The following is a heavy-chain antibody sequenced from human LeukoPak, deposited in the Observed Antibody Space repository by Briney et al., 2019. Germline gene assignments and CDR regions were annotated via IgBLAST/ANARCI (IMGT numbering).Heavy chain of an antibody. CDR1: GDSISSYY. J-gene: IGHJ3*02. D-gene: IGHD4-17*01. Sequence: KPSETLSLTCTVSGDSISSYYWSWIRQPPEKGLEWIGDIYHSGSTNYNPSLKSRVTISVDTSKNQFSLKLNSVTAADTAVYYCARDEPVTHDAFDIWGQGTMVTVSS. CDR3: ARDEPVTHDAFDI. CDR2: IYHSGST. V-gene: IGHV4-59*01.